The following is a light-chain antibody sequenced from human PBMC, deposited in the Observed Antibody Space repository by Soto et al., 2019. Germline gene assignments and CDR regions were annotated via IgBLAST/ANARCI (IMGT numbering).Light chain of an antibody. CDR2: DAS. V-gene: IGKV3-11*01. CDR1: QSVSSY. CDR3: QQRSNWPRT. Sequence: EIVLTQSPATLSLSPGXRATLSCRASQSVSSYLAWYQQKPGQAPRLLIYDASNRATGIPARFSGSGSGTDFTLTISSLEPEDFAVYYCQQRSNWPRTFGPGTKVDIK. J-gene: IGKJ3*01.